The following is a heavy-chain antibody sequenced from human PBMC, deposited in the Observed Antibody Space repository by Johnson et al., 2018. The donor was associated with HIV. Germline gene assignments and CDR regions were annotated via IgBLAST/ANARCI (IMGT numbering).Heavy chain of an antibody. CDR2: INWNGGST. CDR3: ARDWDYYDSSGYYYANMVDAFDI. V-gene: IGHV3-20*04. CDR1: GFTFDDYG. D-gene: IGHD3-22*01. J-gene: IGHJ3*02. Sequence: VQLVESGGGVIRPGGSLRLSCAASGFTFDDYGMSWVRQAPGKGLEWVSGINWNGGSTGYADSVKGRFTISRDNAKNSLYLQMNSLRAEDTALYYCARDWDYYDSSGYYYANMVDAFDIWGQGTMLTVSS.